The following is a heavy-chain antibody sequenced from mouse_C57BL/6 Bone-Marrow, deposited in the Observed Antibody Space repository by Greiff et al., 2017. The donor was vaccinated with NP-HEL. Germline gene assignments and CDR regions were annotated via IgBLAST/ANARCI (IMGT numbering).Heavy chain of an antibody. Sequence: EVKLVESGGGLVKPGGSLKLSCAASGFTFSSYTMSWVRQTPEKRLEWVATISGGGGNTYYPDSVKGRFTISRDNAKNTLYLQMSSLRSEDTALYYCARNYYDYDRGFAYWGQGTLVTVSA. CDR3: ARNYYDYDRGFAY. CDR2: ISGGGGNT. D-gene: IGHD2-4*01. V-gene: IGHV5-9*01. CDR1: GFTFSSYT. J-gene: IGHJ3*01.